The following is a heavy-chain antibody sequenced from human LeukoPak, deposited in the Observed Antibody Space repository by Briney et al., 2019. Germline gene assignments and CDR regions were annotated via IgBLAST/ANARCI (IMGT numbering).Heavy chain of an antibody. CDR2: MSPNSGNT. J-gene: IGHJ4*02. Sequence: ASVKVSCKASGYTFTSYDINWVRQATGQGLEWMGWMSPNSGNTGYAQKFQGRVTMTRNTSISTAYMELSSLRSEDTAMYYCARGSRRISVEGDYWGQGTLVTVSS. D-gene: IGHD3-10*01. CDR3: ARGSRRISVEGDY. V-gene: IGHV1-8*01. CDR1: GYTFTSYD.